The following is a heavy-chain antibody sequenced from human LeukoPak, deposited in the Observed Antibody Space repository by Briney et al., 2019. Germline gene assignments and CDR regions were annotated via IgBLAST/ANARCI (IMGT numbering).Heavy chain of an antibody. CDR1: GYTLTELS. V-gene: IGHV1-69*13. J-gene: IGHJ4*02. CDR3: ATGGDSSSWSNFDY. D-gene: IGHD6-13*01. Sequence: SVKVSCKVSGYTLTELSMHWVRQAPGRGLEWVGGIIPIFGTANYAQKFQGRVTITADESTSTAYMELSSLRSEDTAVYYCATGGDSSSWSNFDYWGQGTLVTVSS. CDR2: IIPIFGTA.